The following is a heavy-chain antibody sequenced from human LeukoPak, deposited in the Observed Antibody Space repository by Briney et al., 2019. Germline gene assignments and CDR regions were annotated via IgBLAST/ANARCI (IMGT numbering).Heavy chain of an antibody. CDR1: GYTFTGYY. J-gene: IGHJ3*02. CDR3: ARDYYDSSGYYYGPFDI. CDR2: INPNSGGT. Sequence: GASVKVSCKASGYTFTGYYMHWVRQAPGQGLEWMGWINPNSGGTNYAQKFQGRVTMTRDTSISTAYMELSRLRSDDTAVYYCARDYYDSSGYYYGPFDIWGQGTMVTVSS. D-gene: IGHD3-22*01. V-gene: IGHV1-2*02.